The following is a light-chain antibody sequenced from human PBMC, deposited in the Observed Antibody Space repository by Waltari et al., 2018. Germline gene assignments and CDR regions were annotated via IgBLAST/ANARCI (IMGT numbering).Light chain of an antibody. CDR1: QGVLSSSNNKNY. J-gene: IGKJ5*01. V-gene: IGKV4-1*01. CDR2: WAS. CDR3: QQYYSTPPIT. Sequence: DIVMTQSPDSLAVSLGERATINCKSSQGVLSSSNNKNYLTWYQQKPGQPPKLLIYWASIRESGVPDRFSGSGSGTDFTLTISSLQAEDVAVYYCQQYYSTPPITFGQGTRLEIK.